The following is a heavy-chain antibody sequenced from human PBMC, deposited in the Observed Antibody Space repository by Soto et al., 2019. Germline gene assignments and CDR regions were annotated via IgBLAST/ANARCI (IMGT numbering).Heavy chain of an antibody. CDR3: ARSQGSSTSLEIYYYYYSGMDV. Sequence: VQLVQSGAEVKKPGSSVKVSCKASGGTFSSYAISWVRQAPGQGLEWMGGIIPLSGTANYAQKFQGRVTITADESTSTAYMELSSLRSEDTAVYYCARSQGSSTSLEIYYYYYSGMDVWGKGTTVTVS. J-gene: IGHJ6*04. V-gene: IGHV1-69*01. D-gene: IGHD2-2*01. CDR2: IIPLSGTA. CDR1: GGTFSSYA.